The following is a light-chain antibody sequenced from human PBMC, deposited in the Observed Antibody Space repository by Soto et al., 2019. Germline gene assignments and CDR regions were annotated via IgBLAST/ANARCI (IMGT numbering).Light chain of an antibody. V-gene: IGKV3-20*01. Sequence: EIVLTQSPGTLSLSPGERATLSCRASQSVSSSHLAWYQQKPCQAPRILIYGASSRATGIPDRFSGSGSGTDFTLTISRLECEDFAVYYCQQYGSSLLFTFGPGTKVDIK. CDR1: QSVSSSH. J-gene: IGKJ3*01. CDR3: QQYGSSLLFT. CDR2: GAS.